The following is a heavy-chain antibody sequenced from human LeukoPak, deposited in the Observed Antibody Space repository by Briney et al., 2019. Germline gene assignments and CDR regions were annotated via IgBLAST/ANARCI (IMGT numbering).Heavy chain of an antibody. CDR2: IYSGGPT. V-gene: IGHV3-53*01. CDR3: AGSGYDSYYAMDV. D-gene: IGHD2-15*01. J-gene: IGHJ6*02. Sequence: GGSLRLSCAASGFTVSDTYMTWVRQAPGKGLEWVSSIYSGGPTHYTESVKGRFTISRDNSMNTLYLQMNSLRAEDTAVYYCAGSGYDSYYAMDVWGQGTTVTVSS. CDR1: GFTVSDTY.